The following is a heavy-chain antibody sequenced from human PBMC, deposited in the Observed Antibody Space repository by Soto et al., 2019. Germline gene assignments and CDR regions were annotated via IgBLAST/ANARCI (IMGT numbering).Heavy chain of an antibody. CDR3: ARGPDYSYSSGWDY. CDR1: GYSISSGYY. V-gene: IGHV4-38-2*01. D-gene: IGHD3-22*01. Sequence: SETLSLTCAVSGYSISSGYYWGWIRQPPGKGLEWIGSIHYSGSTYYNPSLKSRVTILVDTSKNQFSLRLSPVTAADTAVYYCARGPDYSYSSGWDYWGQGTLVTVSS. CDR2: IHYSGST. J-gene: IGHJ4*02.